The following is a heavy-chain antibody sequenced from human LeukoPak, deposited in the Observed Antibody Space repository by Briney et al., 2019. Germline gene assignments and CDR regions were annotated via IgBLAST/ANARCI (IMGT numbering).Heavy chain of an antibody. J-gene: IGHJ6*03. CDR3: ARVGGGGTYYYYYYMDV. Sequence: GGSLRLSCAASGFTFDAYGMSWVRQAPGKGLGWVSGINWNGGSTGYADSVKGRFTISRDNAKNSLYLQMNSLRAEDTALYYCARVGGGGTYYYYYYMDVWGKGTTVTVSS. CDR1: GFTFDAYG. V-gene: IGHV3-20*04. CDR2: INWNGGST. D-gene: IGHD3-16*01.